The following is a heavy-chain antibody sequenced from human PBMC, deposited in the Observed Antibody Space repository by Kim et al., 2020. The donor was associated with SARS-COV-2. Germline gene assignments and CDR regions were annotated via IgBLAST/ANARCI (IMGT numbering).Heavy chain of an antibody. Sequence: TDYAAPVKGRFTISRDDSKNTLYLQMNSLKTEDTAVYYCTTVTAVAGISYWGQGTLVTVSS. CDR2: T. CDR3: TTVTAVAGISY. J-gene: IGHJ4*02. V-gene: IGHV3-15*01. D-gene: IGHD6-19*01.